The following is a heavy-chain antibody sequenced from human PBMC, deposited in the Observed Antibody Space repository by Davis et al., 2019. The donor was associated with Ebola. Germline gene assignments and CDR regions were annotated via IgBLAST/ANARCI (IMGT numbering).Heavy chain of an antibody. D-gene: IGHD3-16*01. V-gene: IGHV3-21*01. J-gene: IGHJ4*02. Sequence: GESLKISCAASGFTFDTYDMNWVRQAPGKGLEWVASISNSGAHKNYADSLQGRFTVARDNAKNALYLQMNSLKAEDTAVYFCATSESFFDYAAYFHYWGQGTLLTVSS. CDR2: ISNSGAHK. CDR1: GFTFDTYD. CDR3: ATSESFFDYAAYFHY.